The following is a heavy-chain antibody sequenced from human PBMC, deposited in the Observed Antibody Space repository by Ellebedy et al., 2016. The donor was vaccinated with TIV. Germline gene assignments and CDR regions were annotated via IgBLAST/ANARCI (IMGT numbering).Heavy chain of an antibody. V-gene: IGHV3-7*01. CDR1: GLTFTDYW. CDR3: AGDRGWLVDY. D-gene: IGHD6-19*01. CDR2: IKQDGSEQ. J-gene: IGHJ4*02. Sequence: GESLKISCAASGLTFTDYWMNWFRQAPGKGLEWVANIKQDGSEQNYVGSVKGRFTISRDNAKNSLSLQMNPLRTEDTAVYYCAGDRGWLVDYWGQGIMVTVSS.